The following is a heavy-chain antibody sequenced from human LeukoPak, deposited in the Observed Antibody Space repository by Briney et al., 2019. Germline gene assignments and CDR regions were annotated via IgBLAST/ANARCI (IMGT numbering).Heavy chain of an antibody. Sequence: SQTPSLTCTVSGGSISSYYWSWIRQPPGKGLEWIGYIYYSGSTNYNPSLKSRVTISVDTSKNQFSLKLSSVTAADTAVYYCARHFRAPGWLKGYAFDIWGQGTMVTVSS. D-gene: IGHD6-19*01. CDR1: GGSISSYY. J-gene: IGHJ3*02. CDR3: ARHFRAPGWLKGYAFDI. CDR2: IYYSGST. V-gene: IGHV4-59*08.